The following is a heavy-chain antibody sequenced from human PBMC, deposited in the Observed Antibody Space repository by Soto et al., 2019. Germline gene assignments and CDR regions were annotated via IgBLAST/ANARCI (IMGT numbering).Heavy chain of an antibody. J-gene: IGHJ4*02. CDR3: ARDFSGPMDY. V-gene: IGHV1-46*01. CDR1: GYTFTNYY. Sequence: ASVKVSCKASGYTFTNYYMHWVRQAPGQGLEWMGIIYPSGGSTRNAQKFQGRVTMTRDTSTSTVYMELSSLRSEDTAVYYCARDFSGPMDYWGRGTLVTVYS. CDR2: IYPSGGST. D-gene: IGHD3-10*01.